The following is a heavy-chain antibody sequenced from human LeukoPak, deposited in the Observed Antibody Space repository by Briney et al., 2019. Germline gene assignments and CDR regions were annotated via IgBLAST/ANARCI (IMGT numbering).Heavy chain of an antibody. D-gene: IGHD2-2*01. CDR2: ISYDGENE. V-gene: IGHV3-30*08. Sequence: GGSLRLSCAASAITFNSFAMHWVRLAPGKGLEWVAGISYDGENEFYADSVRGRFTISRDNSANTLRLQLDSQRIDDTAVFYCARARCSSTDCPPDYWGQGTPVTVSS. CDR1: AITFNSFA. CDR3: ARARCSSTDCPPDY. J-gene: IGHJ4*02.